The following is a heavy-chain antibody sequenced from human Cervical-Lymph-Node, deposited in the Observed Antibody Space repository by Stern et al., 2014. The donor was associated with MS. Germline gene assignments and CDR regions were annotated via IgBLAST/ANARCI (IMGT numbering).Heavy chain of an antibody. CDR1: GGTFSSYA. CDR3: ARGPAGMAQYLNSYHYYGMDF. Sequence: VQLVQSGAEVKKPGSSVKVSCRPPGGTFSSYAISWVRQAPGQGLEWMGGIIPVFNTTNYAQKFQGRVTITADESDSKAYMELSSLRSEDTAVYYCARGPAGMAQYLNSYHYYGMDFWGKGTTVTVSS. J-gene: IGHJ6*04. CDR2: IIPVFNTT. V-gene: IGHV1-69*01. D-gene: IGHD2-2*01.